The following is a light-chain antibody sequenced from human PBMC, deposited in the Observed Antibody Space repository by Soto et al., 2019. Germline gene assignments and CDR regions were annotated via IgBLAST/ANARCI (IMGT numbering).Light chain of an antibody. V-gene: IGKV3D-15*01. J-gene: IGKJ1*01. CDR2: YSS. Sequence: EVMMTQFPATMSVTPGETVTLSCVASQSVRTNLAWYQQRPGQAPRLLIHYSSTRASDIPARFSGSGSGTNFTLAISSLQSEDFAVYYCQQYAYWPETFGQGAKADIK. CDR3: QQYAYWPET. CDR1: QSVRTN.